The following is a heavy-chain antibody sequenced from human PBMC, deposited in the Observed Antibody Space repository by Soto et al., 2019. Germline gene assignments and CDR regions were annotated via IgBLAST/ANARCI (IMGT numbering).Heavy chain of an antibody. CDR3: ARDRGALGP. V-gene: IGHV3-7*01. D-gene: IGHD3-16*01. Sequence: EVQLVESGGGLVQPGGSLRLSCAASGFTFTGYWMSWVRQAPGKGLEWVANTNEDGREKFYVDSVKGRFTISRDNAKNSLYLQMNSLRAEDTAVYDCARDRGALGPWGQGTLVTVSS. CDR1: GFTFTGYW. CDR2: TNEDGREK. J-gene: IGHJ5*02.